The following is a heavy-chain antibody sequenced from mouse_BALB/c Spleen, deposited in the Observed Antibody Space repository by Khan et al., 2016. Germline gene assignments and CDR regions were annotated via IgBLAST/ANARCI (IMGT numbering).Heavy chain of an antibody. CDR2: ISSGGSYT. J-gene: IGHJ3*01. V-gene: IGHV5-6*01. CDR1: GFTFSSYG. Sequence: EVELVESGGDLVKPGGSLKLSCAASGFTFSSYGMSWVRQTPDKRLEWVATISSGGSYTYYPDSVKGRFTISRDNAKNTLYLQMSSLKSEDRAMYYCGRHVELGRFAYWGQGTLVTVAA. CDR3: GRHVELGRFAY. D-gene: IGHD4-1*01.